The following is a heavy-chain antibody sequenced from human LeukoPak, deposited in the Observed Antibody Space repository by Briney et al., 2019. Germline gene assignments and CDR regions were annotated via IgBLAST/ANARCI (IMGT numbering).Heavy chain of an antibody. J-gene: IGHJ4*02. D-gene: IGHD3-22*01. CDR2: INHSGST. CDR3: ARAYYDSMYFDY. V-gene: IGHV4-34*01. CDR1: GGSFSGYY. Sequence: PSETLSLTCAVYGGSFSGYYWSWIRQPPGKGLEWIGEINHSGSTNYNPSLKSRVTISVDTSKNQFSLKLSSVTAADTAVYYCARAYYDSMYFDYWGQGTLVTVSS.